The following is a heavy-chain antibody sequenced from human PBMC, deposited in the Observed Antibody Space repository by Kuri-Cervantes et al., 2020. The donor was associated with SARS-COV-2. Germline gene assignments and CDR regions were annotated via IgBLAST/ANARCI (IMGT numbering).Heavy chain of an antibody. CDR2: ISGSGTGA. CDR1: GFTFSSYW. V-gene: IGHV3-23*01. D-gene: IGHD1-7*01. J-gene: IGHJ6*02. CDR3: AKDPTATTEYYYAMDV. Sequence: GGSLRLFCAASGFTFSSYWMHWVRQAPGKGLEWVSVISGSGTGAYYADSVKGRFTISRDNSKNTLYLQMNSLRAEDTAVYFCAKDPTATTEYYYAMDVWGQGTTVTVSS.